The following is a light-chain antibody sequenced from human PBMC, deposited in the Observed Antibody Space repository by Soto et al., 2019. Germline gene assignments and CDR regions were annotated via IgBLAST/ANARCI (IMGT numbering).Light chain of an antibody. CDR2: DNN. CDR1: SSNIGNNY. J-gene: IGLJ2*01. CDR3: GTWDSSLSAG. V-gene: IGLV1-51*01. Sequence: QSVLTQPPSVSAAPGQKVTISCSGSSSNIGNNYLSWYQQLPGTAPKLLIYDNNKRPSGIPDRFSGSKSGTSATLGSTGLQTGDEADYYCGTWDSSLSAGFGGGTKLTVL.